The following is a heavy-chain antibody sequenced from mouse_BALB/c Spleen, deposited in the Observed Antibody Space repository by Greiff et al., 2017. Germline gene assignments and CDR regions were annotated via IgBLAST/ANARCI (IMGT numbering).Heavy chain of an antibody. CDR3: ARDRGYGNPDY. J-gene: IGHJ4*01. Sequence: DVKLVESGGGLVKPGGSLKLSCAASGFTFSDYYMYWVRQTPEKRLEWVATISDGGSYTYYPDSVKGRFTIYRDNAKNNLYLQMSSLKSEDTAMYYCARDRGYGNPDYWGQGTSVTVSS. CDR1: GFTFSDYY. D-gene: IGHD2-10*02. V-gene: IGHV5-4*02. CDR2: ISDGGSYT.